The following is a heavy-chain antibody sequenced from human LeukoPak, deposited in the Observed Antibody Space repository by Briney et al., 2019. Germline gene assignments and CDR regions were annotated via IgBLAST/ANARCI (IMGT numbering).Heavy chain of an antibody. CDR2: INHSGST. Sequence: SETLSLTRAVYGGSFSGYYWSWIRQPPGKGLEWIGEINHSGSTNYNPSLKSRVTISVDTSKNQFSLKLSSVTAADTAVYYCARAPSWYPYNWFDPWGQGTLVTVSS. J-gene: IGHJ5*02. D-gene: IGHD6-13*01. CDR1: GGSFSGYY. V-gene: IGHV4-34*01. CDR3: ARAPSWYPYNWFDP.